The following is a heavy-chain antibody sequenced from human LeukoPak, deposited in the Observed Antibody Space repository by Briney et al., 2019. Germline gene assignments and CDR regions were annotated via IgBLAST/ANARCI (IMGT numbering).Heavy chain of an antibody. CDR1: GGSISSYY. CDR2: IYYSGST. V-gene: IGHV4-59*12. J-gene: IGHJ4*02. D-gene: IGHD3-22*01. CDR3: ARAGVIGYYYDSSGYHYFDY. Sequence: PSETLSLTCTVSGGSISSYYWSWIRQPPGKGLEWIGYIYYSGSTNYNPSLKSRVTISVDTSKNQFSLKLSSVTAADTAVYYCARAGVIGYYYDSSGYHYFDYWGQGTLVTVSS.